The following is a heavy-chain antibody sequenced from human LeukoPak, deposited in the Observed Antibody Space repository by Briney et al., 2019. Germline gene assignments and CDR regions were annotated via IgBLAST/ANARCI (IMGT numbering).Heavy chain of an antibody. CDR2: ISSSGSTI. CDR1: GFTFSSYE. J-gene: IGHJ4*02. D-gene: IGHD6-13*01. CDR3: ARTADGTSDY. Sequence: GGSLRLSCAASGFTFSSYEMNWVRQAPGKGLEWVSYISSSGSTIYYADSVKGRFTISRDNAKNSLYLQMSSLRAEDTAVYYCARTADGTSDYWGQGTLVTVSS. V-gene: IGHV3-48*03.